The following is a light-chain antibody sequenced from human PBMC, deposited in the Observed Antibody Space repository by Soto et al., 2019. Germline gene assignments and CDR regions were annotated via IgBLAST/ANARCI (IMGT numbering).Light chain of an antibody. CDR3: QQRSNWPS. V-gene: IGKV3-11*01. CDR1: QSVSSY. CDR2: DAS. J-gene: IGKJ4*01. Sequence: EIVLTQSPATLSLSPGERATLSCRASQSVSSYLAWYQQKPGQAPRLLIYDASNRATGIPARFSGSGSGTDFALTISSLESEDFAVYYCQQRSNWPSFGGGTKVDIK.